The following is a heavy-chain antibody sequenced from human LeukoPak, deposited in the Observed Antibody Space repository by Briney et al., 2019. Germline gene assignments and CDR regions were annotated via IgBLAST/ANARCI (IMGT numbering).Heavy chain of an antibody. CDR1: GFTFSSYA. D-gene: IGHD4-17*01. J-gene: IGHJ4*02. CDR2: ISKSGNNT. V-gene: IGHV3-23*05. Sequence: QPGGSLRLSCAASGFTFSSYAMTWVRQAPGKGLEWVSGISKSGNNTYHADSVAGRLTISRDNSKNTLYLQMNSLRADDTAVYYCAAAVTTGRAEHYWGQGTLVTVSS. CDR3: AAAVTTGRAEHY.